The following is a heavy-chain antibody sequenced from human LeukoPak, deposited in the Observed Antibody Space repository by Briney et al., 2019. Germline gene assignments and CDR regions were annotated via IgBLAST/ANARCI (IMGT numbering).Heavy chain of an antibody. Sequence: SETLSLTCTVSGGSISTSNYYWGWIRQPPGKGLEWIGNIFYSGSTYYSPSLRSRVTISLDTSRNQFSLKLNSVTAADTAVYYCARGWPHAVRTARYFDYWGQGTLVTVSS. D-gene: IGHD1-1*01. CDR3: ARGWPHAVRTARYFDY. V-gene: IGHV4-39*07. CDR2: IFYSGST. J-gene: IGHJ4*02. CDR1: GGSISTSNYY.